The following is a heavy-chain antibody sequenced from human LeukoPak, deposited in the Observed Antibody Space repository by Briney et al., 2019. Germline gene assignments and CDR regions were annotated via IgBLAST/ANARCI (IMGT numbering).Heavy chain of an antibody. Sequence: ASVKVSCKASGYTFTSYYMHWVRQPPGQGVEWMGIINPSGGSTSYAQKFQGRVTMTRDTSTSTVYMELSSLRSEDTAVYYCARTAVRGVRLYYFDYWGQGTLVTVSS. J-gene: IGHJ4*02. D-gene: IGHD3-10*01. CDR3: ARTAVRGVRLYYFDY. CDR2: INPSGGST. CDR1: GYTFTSYY. V-gene: IGHV1-46*01.